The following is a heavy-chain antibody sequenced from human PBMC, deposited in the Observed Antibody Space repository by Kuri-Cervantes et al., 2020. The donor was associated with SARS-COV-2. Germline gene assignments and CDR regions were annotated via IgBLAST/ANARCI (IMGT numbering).Heavy chain of an antibody. CDR3: AKDLIGHPLFDY. D-gene: IGHD2-8*01. V-gene: IGHV4-39*02. CDR1: GGSISSSSYY. CDR2: IYYSGST. J-gene: IGHJ4*02. Sequence: SETLSLTCTVSGGSISSSSYYCGWVRQPPGKGLVWIGSIYYSGSTCYNPSLKSRVTISVDTSKNQFSLKLSSVTAADTAVYYCAKDLIGHPLFDYCGQGTLVTASS.